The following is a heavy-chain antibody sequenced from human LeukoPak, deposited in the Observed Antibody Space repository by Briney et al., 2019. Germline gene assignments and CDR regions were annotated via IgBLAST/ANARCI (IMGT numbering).Heavy chain of an antibody. J-gene: IGHJ4*02. Sequence: SGTLSLTCDVSGGSISTTNWWTWVRQPPGGGLEWIGEVHLNGRTHYSPSLESRMTMSVDMSENHVSLQLTSVTAADTAVYYRAREGGFYRPLDYSGPGTLVIVSA. CDR2: VHLNGRT. CDR3: AREGGFYRPLDY. CDR1: GGSISTTNW. D-gene: IGHD2/OR15-2a*01. V-gene: IGHV4-4*02.